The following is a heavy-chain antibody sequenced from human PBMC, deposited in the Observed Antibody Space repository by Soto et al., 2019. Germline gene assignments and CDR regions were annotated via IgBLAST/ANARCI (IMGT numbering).Heavy chain of an antibody. Sequence: GGSLRLSCVASGFTFSDYAMSWVRQAPGKGLEWVSGISGNSGTTYYADSVKGRFTISRDNSKNTLYLQMSSLRAEDTAQYYCAKQTAVAAPSFFDYWGQGTLVTVSS. V-gene: IGHV3-23*01. CDR2: ISGNSGTT. CDR1: GFTFSDYA. CDR3: AKQTAVAAPSFFDY. J-gene: IGHJ4*02. D-gene: IGHD6-19*01.